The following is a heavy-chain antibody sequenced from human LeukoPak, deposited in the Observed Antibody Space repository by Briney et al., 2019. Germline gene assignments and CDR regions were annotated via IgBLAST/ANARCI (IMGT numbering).Heavy chain of an antibody. D-gene: IGHD6-19*01. CDR2: INTDGTVT. V-gene: IGHV3-74*01. CDR3: ATKQWLAPPPDS. J-gene: IGHJ4*02. Sequence: GGSLRLSCAASGFTFSKYWMLWVRQAPGKGLESVSRINTDGTVTTYAASVKGRFTVSRDNVDNTMFLQMNSVRDEDTAVYYCATKQWLAPPPDSWGQGTAVTVSS. CDR1: GFTFSKYW.